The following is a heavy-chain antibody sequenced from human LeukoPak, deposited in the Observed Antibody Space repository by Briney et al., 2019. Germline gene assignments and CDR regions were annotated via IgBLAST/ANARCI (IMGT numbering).Heavy chain of an antibody. D-gene: IGHD6-19*01. J-gene: IGHJ4*02. V-gene: IGHV3-30*03. Sequence: PGGSLRLSCAASGFSFHDHGMDWVRQAPGKGLEWVAVIAADGGVKQYADSVKGRFSLSRDSSKNTVSLQMNGLTAEDTAVYYCAREATWGQWYFDLWGQGAPVTVSS. CDR1: GFSFHDHG. CDR3: AREATWGQWYFDL. CDR2: IAADGGVK.